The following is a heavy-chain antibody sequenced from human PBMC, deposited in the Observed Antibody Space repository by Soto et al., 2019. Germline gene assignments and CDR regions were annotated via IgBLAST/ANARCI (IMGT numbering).Heavy chain of an antibody. V-gene: IGHV3-11*01. CDR1: GFTFSDYY. Sequence: VQVVESGGGLVKPGGPLRLSCAASGFTFSDYYMGWVRQAPGKGLEWVAYISQSSTAIYNADSVRGRFIISKDNAESSLYLQMNSLTVEDTAMYYCARWSSAFDYWGQGTLVTVSS. J-gene: IGHJ4*02. CDR2: ISQSSTAI. CDR3: ARWSSAFDY.